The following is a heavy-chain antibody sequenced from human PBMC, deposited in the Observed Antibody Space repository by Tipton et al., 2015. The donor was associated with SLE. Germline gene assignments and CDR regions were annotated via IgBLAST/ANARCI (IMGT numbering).Heavy chain of an antibody. J-gene: IGHJ5*02. D-gene: IGHD3-22*01. CDR1: GGSISSYY. Sequence: LRLSCTVSGGSISSYYWSWIRQPAGKGLEWIGRIYTSGSTNYNPSLKSRVTMSVDTSKNQFSLKLSSVTAADTAVYYCARDRDDSSGSLFDPWGQGTLVTVSS. CDR2: IYTSGST. V-gene: IGHV4-4*07. CDR3: ARDRDDSSGSLFDP.